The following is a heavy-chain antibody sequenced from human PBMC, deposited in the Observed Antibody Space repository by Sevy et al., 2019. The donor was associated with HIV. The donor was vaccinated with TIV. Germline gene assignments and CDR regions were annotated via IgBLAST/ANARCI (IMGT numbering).Heavy chain of an antibody. J-gene: IGHJ4*02. CDR3: SATREYYSDSYGYFDY. V-gene: IGHV1-24*01. Sequence: ASVKVSCKVSGHTLTDLSMHWVRQAPGKGFEWIGRFDPEDGERIYAQKFQGRVTMTEDTSTDTAYMELSSLRSEDTAVYYCSATREYYSDSYGYFDYWGQGTLVTVSS. CDR1: GHTLTDLS. D-gene: IGHD3-22*01. CDR2: FDPEDGER.